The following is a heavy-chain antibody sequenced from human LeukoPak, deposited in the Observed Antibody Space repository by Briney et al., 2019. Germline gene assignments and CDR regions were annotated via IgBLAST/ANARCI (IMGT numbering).Heavy chain of an antibody. CDR2: IYESGST. CDR3: AREARDGSGYALDY. V-gene: IGHV4-59*12. D-gene: IGHD3-22*01. CDR1: GGSIRSYY. J-gene: IGHJ4*02. Sequence: SETLSLTCTVSGGSIRSYYWTWVRQPPGKGLEWIGYIYESGSTNYNPSLKSRVAISLDTSKKQFSLNLSSVTAADTAVYHCAREARDGSGYALDYWGQGTLVTVSS.